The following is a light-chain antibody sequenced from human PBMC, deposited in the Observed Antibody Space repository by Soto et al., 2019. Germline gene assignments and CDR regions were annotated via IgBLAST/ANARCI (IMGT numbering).Light chain of an antibody. CDR1: QSVSSGY. V-gene: IGKV3-20*01. J-gene: IGKJ3*01. CDR3: QQYGSSPRFT. Sequence: EIVLTQSPGTLSLSPGERATLSCRASQSVSSGYLAWYQQKPGQAPRLLIYAASTRATGIPDRFSGSASGTDFTLTISRLEPEDFAVYYCQQYGSSPRFTFGPGTKVDI. CDR2: AAS.